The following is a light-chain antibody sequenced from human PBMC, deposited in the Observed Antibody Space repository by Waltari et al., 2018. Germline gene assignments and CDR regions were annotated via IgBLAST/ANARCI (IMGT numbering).Light chain of an antibody. CDR2: RAS. CDR1: QNIGTW. CDR3: QQYNSDLGYS. V-gene: IGKV1-5*03. Sequence: DIQTTPSPSTLSAFVGDRVTIICRASQNIGTWVAWYQQKPGKAPKLLIYRASNLESGVPSRFSGSGSGTEFTLTISSLQPDDLATYYCQQYNSDLGYSLGQGTKLEIK. J-gene: IGKJ2*03.